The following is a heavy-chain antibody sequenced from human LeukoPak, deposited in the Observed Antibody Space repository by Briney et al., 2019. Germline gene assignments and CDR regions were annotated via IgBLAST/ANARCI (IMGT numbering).Heavy chain of an antibody. CDR2: YHNGNS. CDR1: GVSIRSDTYY. J-gene: IGHJ6*03. V-gene: IGHV4-39*01. CDR3: ARLWDSTGLYFYYYMDV. Sequence: SETLSLTCIVSGVSIRSDTYYWGWIRQPPGKGLEWIGNYHNGNSYYNPSLKSRVTISEDTSGNQFSLRVTSGTAADTAVYYCARLWDSTGLYFYYYMDVWGEGTTVTVSS. D-gene: IGHD6-25*01.